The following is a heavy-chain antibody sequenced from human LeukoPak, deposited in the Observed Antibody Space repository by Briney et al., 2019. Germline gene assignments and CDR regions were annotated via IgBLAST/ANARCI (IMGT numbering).Heavy chain of an antibody. CDR1: GFIFSSYW. D-gene: IGHD6-19*01. V-gene: IGHV3-7*03. CDR3: ARDGGWYKRGLDYYYYYMDV. J-gene: IGHJ6*03. CDR2: IKQDGSEK. Sequence: PGGSLRLSCAASGFIFSSYWMTWVRQAPGKGLEWVANIKQDGSEKYYVDSVKGRFTISRDNAKNSLYLQMNSLRAEDTALYYCARDGGWYKRGLDYYYYYMDVWGKGTTVTVSS.